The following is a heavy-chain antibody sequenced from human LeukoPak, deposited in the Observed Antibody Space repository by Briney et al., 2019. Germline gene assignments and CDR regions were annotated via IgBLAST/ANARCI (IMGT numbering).Heavy chain of an antibody. J-gene: IGHJ4*02. CDR1: GGTFSSYA. CDR3: ARDTTVTTGFDY. D-gene: IGHD4-17*01. CDR2: IIPIFGTA. V-gene: IGHV1-69*05. Sequence: ASVKVSCKASGGTFSSYAISWVRQAPGQGLEWMGRIIPIFGTANYAQKFQGRVTITTDESTSTAYMELSNLRSEDTAVYYCARDTTVTTGFDYWGQGTLVTVSS.